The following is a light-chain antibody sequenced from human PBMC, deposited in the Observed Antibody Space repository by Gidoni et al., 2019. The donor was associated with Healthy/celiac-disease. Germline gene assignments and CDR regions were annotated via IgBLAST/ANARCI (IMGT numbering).Light chain of an antibody. CDR1: QSISSI. Sequence: DIQMTQSPSSLSASVGDRVTITCRASQSISSILNWYQQKPGKAPKLLIYAASSLQSGVPSRFSGSGSGTDFTLTISSLQPEDFATYYCQQSYSTPLTFXPXTKVDIK. CDR3: QQSYSTPLT. CDR2: AAS. J-gene: IGKJ3*01. V-gene: IGKV1-39*01.